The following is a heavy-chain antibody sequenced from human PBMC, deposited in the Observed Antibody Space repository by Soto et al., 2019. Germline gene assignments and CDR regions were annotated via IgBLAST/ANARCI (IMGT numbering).Heavy chain of an antibody. CDR1: GDSMTNHY. Sequence: QVQLQESGPGLVKPSETLSLTCTVSGDSMTNHYWSWIRQPADKGLEWIGRISTTGTTNYNPSFKSRVTMSVDTSKNQFSLKLSSVTAADTAVYYCARDPAVSGAGRWFDPCGQGALVIVSS. CDR2: ISTTGTT. V-gene: IGHV4-4*07. D-gene: IGHD6-19*01. J-gene: IGHJ5*02. CDR3: ARDPAVSGAGRWFDP.